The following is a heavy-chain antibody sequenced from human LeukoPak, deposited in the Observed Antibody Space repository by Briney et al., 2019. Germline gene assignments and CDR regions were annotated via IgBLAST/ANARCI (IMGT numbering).Heavy chain of an antibody. CDR3: ARAESLAAAGTGYFDF. J-gene: IGHJ4*02. D-gene: IGHD6-13*01. CDR1: GFTFSSYA. CDR2: ISGSGGST. Sequence: PGGSLRLSCAASGFTFSSYAMSWVRQAPGKGLEWVSGISGSGGSTYYADSVKGRFTISRDNSKNTLYLQMNSLRAEDTAVYYCARAESLAAAGTGYFDFWGQGTLVTVSS. V-gene: IGHV3-23*01.